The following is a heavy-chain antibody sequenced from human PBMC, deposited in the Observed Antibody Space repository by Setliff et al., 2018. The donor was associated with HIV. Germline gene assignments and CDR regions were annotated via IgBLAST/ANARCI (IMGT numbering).Heavy chain of an antibody. CDR3: ARGFRSGRIFGIDY. CDR1: GYSISSGYF. D-gene: IGHD3-3*01. CDR2: IYHSGRA. Sequence: PSETLSLTCAVSGYSISSGYFWGWIRQPPGKGLEWIGSIYHSGRAYYNPSLKSRVTISVDKSNNHFSLKLSSVTAADTAVYYCARGFRSGRIFGIDYWGQGTLVTVSS. V-gene: IGHV4-38-2*01. J-gene: IGHJ4*02.